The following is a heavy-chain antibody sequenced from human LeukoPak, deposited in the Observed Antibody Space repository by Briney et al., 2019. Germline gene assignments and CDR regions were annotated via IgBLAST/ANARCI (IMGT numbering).Heavy chain of an antibody. CDR2: INWNGGST. CDR3: ARGGSGYSYGKIDS. D-gene: IGHD5-18*01. Sequence: QSGGSLRLSCAASGFTFDDYGMSWVRQAPGKGLEWVSGINWNGGSTGYADSVKGRFTISRDNAKNSLYLQMNSLRDEDTAVYYCARGGSGYSYGKIDSWGQGILVTVSS. J-gene: IGHJ4*02. V-gene: IGHV3-20*04. CDR1: GFTFDDYG.